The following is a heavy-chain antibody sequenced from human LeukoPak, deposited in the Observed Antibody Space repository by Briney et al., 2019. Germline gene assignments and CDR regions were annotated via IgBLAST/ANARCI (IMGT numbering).Heavy chain of an antibody. J-gene: IGHJ4*02. V-gene: IGHV4-39*07. Sequence: PSETLSLTCTVSGGSISSSSYYWGWIRQPPGKGLEWIGEINHSGSTNYNPSLKSRVTISVVTSKNQFSLKLSSVTAADTAVYYCARGFQEMATTHFFDYWGQGTLVTVSS. CDR3: ARGFQEMATTHFFDY. CDR1: GGSISSSSYY. D-gene: IGHD5-24*01. CDR2: INHSGST.